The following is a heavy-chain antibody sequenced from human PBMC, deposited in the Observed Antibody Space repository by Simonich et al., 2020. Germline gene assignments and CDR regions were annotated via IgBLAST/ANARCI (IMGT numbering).Heavy chain of an antibody. J-gene: IGHJ4*02. Sequence: EVQLVESGGGLVQPGGSLKLSCAASGFTFSGSAMHWVRQASGKGLEWVGRIRSKANSYATAYAASVKGRFTISRDDSKNTAYLEMTSLKTEDTAVYYCTRFDYYGSGSYYFDYWGQGTLVTVSS. D-gene: IGHD3-10*01. CDR3: TRFDYYGSGSYYFDY. V-gene: IGHV3-73*02. CDR1: GFTFSGSA. CDR2: IRSKANSYAT.